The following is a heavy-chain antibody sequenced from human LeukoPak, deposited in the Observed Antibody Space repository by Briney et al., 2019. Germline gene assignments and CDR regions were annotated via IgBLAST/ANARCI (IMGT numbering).Heavy chain of an antibody. J-gene: IGHJ4*02. CDR1: GFTVSSNY. CDR2: IYSGGST. CDR3: AKEGGYSSRDFDY. Sequence: PGGSLRLSCAASGFTVSSNYMSWVRQAPGKGLEWVSIIYSGGSTYYADSVRGRFTISRDNSKNTLYLQMNSLRAEDTAVYYCAKEGGYSSRDFDYWGQGTLVTVSS. D-gene: IGHD4-11*01. V-gene: IGHV3-66*01.